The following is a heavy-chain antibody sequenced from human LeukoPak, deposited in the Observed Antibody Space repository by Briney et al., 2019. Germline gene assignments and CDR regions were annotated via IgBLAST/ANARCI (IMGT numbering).Heavy chain of an antibody. CDR1: GFSFSSFG. Sequence: GGSLRLSCAASGFSFSSFGMSWVRQAPGKGLEWVSRIRGSDGSTDYADSVKGRFTISRDNSKNTLYLQMNSLRAEDTAVYYCAKRIRVNWFDPWGQGTLVTVSS. J-gene: IGHJ5*02. CDR2: IRGSDGST. V-gene: IGHV3-23*01. CDR3: AKRIRVNWFDP.